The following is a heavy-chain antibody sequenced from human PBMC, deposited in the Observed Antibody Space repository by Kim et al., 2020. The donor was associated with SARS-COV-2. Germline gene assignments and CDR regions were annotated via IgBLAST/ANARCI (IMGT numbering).Heavy chain of an antibody. CDR3: AKDKAVLPHFFDN. J-gene: IGHJ4*02. Sequence: ADSRSGRLTLSRDSPRNALTLQMNSLRAADTAVYYCAKDKAVLPHFFDNWGQGTLVTVSS. V-gene: IGHV3-23*01. D-gene: IGHD2-15*01.